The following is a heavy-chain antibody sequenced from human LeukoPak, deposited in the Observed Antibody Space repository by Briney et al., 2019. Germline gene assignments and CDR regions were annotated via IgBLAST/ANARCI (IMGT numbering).Heavy chain of an antibody. Sequence: PSETLSLTCTVSGCSISSISYYWGWIRHPPGKGLEWIGSIYYSGSTYYNPSLNSRVTISIDTSKNQFSLKLSSVTAADTAVYYCARTTMVRGPFGYWGQGTLVTVSS. V-gene: IGHV4-39*07. J-gene: IGHJ4*02. CDR1: GCSISSISYY. CDR2: IYYSGST. D-gene: IGHD3-10*01. CDR3: ARTTMVRGPFGY.